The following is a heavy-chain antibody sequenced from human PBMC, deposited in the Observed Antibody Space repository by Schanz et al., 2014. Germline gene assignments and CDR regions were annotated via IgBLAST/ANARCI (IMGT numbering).Heavy chain of an antibody. CDR2: ISSSSSTR. Sequence: EVQLVESGGGLVQPGGSLRLSCAASGFTFSSYSMNWVRQAPGKGLEWVSYISSSSSTRYYADSVKGRFTISRDNAKNSLSLQMNSLRVEDTAVYYCVRDSFFAFDYWGQGTLVTVSS. CDR3: VRDSFFAFDY. V-gene: IGHV3-48*01. D-gene: IGHD3-3*01. CDR1: GFTFSSYS. J-gene: IGHJ4*02.